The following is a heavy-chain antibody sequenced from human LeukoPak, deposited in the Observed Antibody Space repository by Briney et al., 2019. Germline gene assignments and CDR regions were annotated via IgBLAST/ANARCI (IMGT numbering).Heavy chain of an antibody. CDR1: GFTFSGFW. D-gene: IGHD3-22*01. Sequence: PGGSLRLSCTASGFTFSGFWMSWVRQAPGRGLEWVASIKQDGGQKYYVDSVKGRFTISRDNAENSLYLQMNSLRAEDTAVYYCAKNYDSSGYYLYYFDYWGQGTLVTVSS. J-gene: IGHJ4*02. CDR3: AKNYDSSGYYLYYFDY. V-gene: IGHV3-7*03. CDR2: IKQDGGQK.